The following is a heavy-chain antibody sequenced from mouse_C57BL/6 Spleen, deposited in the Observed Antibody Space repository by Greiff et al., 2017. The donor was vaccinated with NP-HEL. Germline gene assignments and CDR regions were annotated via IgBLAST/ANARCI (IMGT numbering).Heavy chain of an antibody. J-gene: IGHJ3*01. D-gene: IGHD2-3*01. V-gene: IGHV1-15*01. Sequence: QVQLQQSGAELVRPGASVTLSCKASGYTFTDYEMHWVKQTPVHGLEWIGAIDPETGGTAYNQKFKGKAILTADKSSSTAYMELRSLTSEDSAVYYCTRYDGYYRTWFAYWGQGTLVTVSA. CDR3: TRYDGYYRTWFAY. CDR1: GYTFTDYE. CDR2: IDPETGGT.